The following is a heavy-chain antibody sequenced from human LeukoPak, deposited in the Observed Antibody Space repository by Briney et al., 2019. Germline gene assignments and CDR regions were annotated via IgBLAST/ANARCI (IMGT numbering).Heavy chain of an antibody. V-gene: IGHV3-43*01. D-gene: IGHD3-22*01. CDR3: ARDTDYYDSSGYGSGATDY. Sequence: GGSLRLSCAASGFTFDSYTMHWVRQSPGKGLEWVSLINSDGYSTYYADSVKGRFTISRDNAKNSLYLQMNSLRAEDTAVYYCARDTDYYDSSGYGSGATDYWGQGTLVTVSS. CDR1: GFTFDSYT. J-gene: IGHJ4*02. CDR2: INSDGYST.